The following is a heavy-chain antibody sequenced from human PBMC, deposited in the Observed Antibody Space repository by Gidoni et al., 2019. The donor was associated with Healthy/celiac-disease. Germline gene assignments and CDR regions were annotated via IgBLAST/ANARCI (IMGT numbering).Heavy chain of an antibody. CDR3: ASVGTNYGSGSYSRNYGMDV. D-gene: IGHD3-10*01. Sequence: QVQLVQSGAEVKKPGASVKVSCKASGYTFTSYAMHWVRQAPGQRLEWMGWINAGNGNTKYSQKFQGRVTITRDTSASTAYMELSSLRSEDTAVYYCASVGTNYGSGSYSRNYGMDVWGQGTTVTVSS. V-gene: IGHV1-3*01. CDR2: INAGNGNT. J-gene: IGHJ6*02. CDR1: GYTFTSYA.